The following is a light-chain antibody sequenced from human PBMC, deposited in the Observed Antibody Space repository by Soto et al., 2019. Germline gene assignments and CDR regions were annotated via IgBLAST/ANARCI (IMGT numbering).Light chain of an antibody. CDR1: SSDVGSYNL. CDR3: CSYAGSSKV. CDR2: EGS. J-gene: IGLJ1*01. Sequence: QSVLTQPASVSGSPGQSITISCTGTSSDVGSYNLVSWYQQHPGKAPKLMIYEGSKRPSGVSNRFSGSKSGNTASLTISGLQAEDEADYYCCSYAGSSKVFGTGTKLTVL. V-gene: IGLV2-23*01.